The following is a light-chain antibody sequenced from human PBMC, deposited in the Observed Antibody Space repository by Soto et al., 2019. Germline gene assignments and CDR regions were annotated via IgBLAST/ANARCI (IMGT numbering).Light chain of an antibody. CDR2: GAS. V-gene: IGKV3-15*01. Sequence: EIVMTQSPATLSVSPGERATLSCSASQSVSSNLAWYQQKPGQAPRLLIYGASTRATGIPARFSGSGSVTEFTLTISSLQSEDFAVYYCQQYNNLPPITFGQGTRLEIK. CDR3: QQYNNLPPIT. CDR1: QSVSSN. J-gene: IGKJ5*01.